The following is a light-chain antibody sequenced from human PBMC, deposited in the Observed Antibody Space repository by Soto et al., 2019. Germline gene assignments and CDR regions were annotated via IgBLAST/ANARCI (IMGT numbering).Light chain of an antibody. J-gene: IGKJ4*01. Sequence: DIPMTQSPSTLSASVGDTVTVTCRASQSVSGWLAWYQQKPGEAPKLLIYDASALPRGVPSRFSGSGSGTNFTLAFASLHPCDVATSYCQQYETFSGTFGPGAKVEI. CDR1: QSVSGW. V-gene: IGKV1-5*01. CDR3: QQYETFSGT. CDR2: DAS.